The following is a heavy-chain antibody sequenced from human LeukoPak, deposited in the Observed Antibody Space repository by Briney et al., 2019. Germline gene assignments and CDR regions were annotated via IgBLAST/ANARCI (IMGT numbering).Heavy chain of an antibody. CDR1: GGSISSGGYY. V-gene: IGHV4-31*03. J-gene: IGHJ5*02. Sequence: SETLSLTCNVSGGSISSGGYYWSWIRQHPGKGLEWIGYIYYSGSTYYNPSLNSRVTISVDTSKNQYSLKLSSVTAADTAVYYCARGWALWFGEFLRYNWFDPWGQGTLVTVSS. CDR2: IYYSGST. D-gene: IGHD3-10*01. CDR3: ARGWALWFGEFLRYNWFDP.